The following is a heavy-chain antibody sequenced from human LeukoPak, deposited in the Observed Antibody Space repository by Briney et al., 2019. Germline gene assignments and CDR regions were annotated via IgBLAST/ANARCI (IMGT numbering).Heavy chain of an antibody. CDR3: ARVKSYYYDTSDKDAFDI. V-gene: IGHV1-46*02. Sequence: ASVKVSCKASGYSFNDKYLHWVRQAPGQGLEWMGVINPRGGSTSYTQKFQGRVTMTRDTSTSTVYMELSSLRSEDTAVYYCARVKSYYYDTSDKDAFDIWGQGTMVTVSS. D-gene: IGHD3-22*01. J-gene: IGHJ3*02. CDR1: GYSFNDKY. CDR2: INPRGGST.